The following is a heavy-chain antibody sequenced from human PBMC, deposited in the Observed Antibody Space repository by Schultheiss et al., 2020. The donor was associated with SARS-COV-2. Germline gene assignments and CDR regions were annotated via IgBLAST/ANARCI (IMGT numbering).Heavy chain of an antibody. V-gene: IGHV3-21*01. CDR2: ISTRTTYV. J-gene: IGHJ4*02. CDR1: GFTFSTYS. D-gene: IGHD1-7*01. CDR3: AREDKWNYALFDY. Sequence: GGSLRLSCAASGFTFSTYSMNWVRQAPGKGLEWVSSISTRTTYVYYADSVKGRFTISRDNAKNSLYLQMNSLRAEDTAVYYCAREDKWNYALFDYWGQGTLVTVSS.